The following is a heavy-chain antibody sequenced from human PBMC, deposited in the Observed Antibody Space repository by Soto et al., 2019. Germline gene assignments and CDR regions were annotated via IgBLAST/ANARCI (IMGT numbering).Heavy chain of an antibody. CDR2: IYYSGSS. D-gene: IGHD2-2*01. J-gene: IGHJ5*02. V-gene: IGHV4-59*01. CDR3: ARDLGYCSSLSCYPWFDP. Sequence: QVQLQESGPGLVKPSETLSLTCTVSGGSINNYYWSWIRQPPGKGLEWIGCIYYSGSSNYNPSLKSRVTISVDTSKNQFSLKLTSVTAADTAVYYCARDLGYCSSLSCYPWFDPWGQGTLVTVSS. CDR1: GGSINNYY.